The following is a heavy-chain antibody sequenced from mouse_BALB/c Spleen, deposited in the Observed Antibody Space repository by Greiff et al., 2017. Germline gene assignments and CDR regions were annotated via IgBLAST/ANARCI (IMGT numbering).Heavy chain of an antibody. V-gene: IGHV1-9*01. J-gene: IGHJ1*01. CDR1: GYTFSSYW. CDR3: ARDYRYDYWYFDV. CDR2: ILPGSGST. D-gene: IGHD2-14*01. Sequence: QVQLKQSGAELMKPGASVKISCKATGYTFSSYWIEWVKQRPGHGLEWIGEILPGSGSTNYNEKFKGKATFTADTSSNTAYMQLSSLTSEDSAVYYCARDYRYDYWYFDVWGAGTTVTVSS.